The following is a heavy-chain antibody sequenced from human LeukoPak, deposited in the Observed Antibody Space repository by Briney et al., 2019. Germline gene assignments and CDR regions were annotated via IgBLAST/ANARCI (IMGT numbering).Heavy chain of an antibody. CDR2: ISVGSNYI. CDR1: GYTFSSYS. D-gene: IGHD3-22*01. CDR3: ARLRMNSDSSGYYYYYDY. Sequence: GGSLRLSCAASGYTFSSYSLYWVRQAPGKGLEWVSSISVGSNYIYYADSVRGRFSISRDDARNSLYLQMDSLRGDATAVSDCARLRMNSDSSGYYYYYDYWGQGTLVTVSS. V-gene: IGHV3-21*01. J-gene: IGHJ4*02.